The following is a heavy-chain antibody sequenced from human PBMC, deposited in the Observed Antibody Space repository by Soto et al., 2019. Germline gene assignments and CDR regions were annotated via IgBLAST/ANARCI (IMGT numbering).Heavy chain of an antibody. CDR2: ISGGSSYI. CDR3: ARDKTMVKGNWFDP. J-gene: IGHJ5*02. D-gene: IGHD3-10*01. CDR1: GFTFSSQS. V-gene: IGHV3-21*01. Sequence: GGSLRLSCAASGFTFSSQSMSWVRQAPGKGLEWVSSISGGSSYIYYADSVKGRFTISRDNAKNSLYLQMNSLGAEDTAVYYCARDKTMVKGNWFDPWGQGTLVTVSS.